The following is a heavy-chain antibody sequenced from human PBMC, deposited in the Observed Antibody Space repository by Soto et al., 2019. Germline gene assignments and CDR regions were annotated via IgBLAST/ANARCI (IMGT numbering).Heavy chain of an antibody. CDR2: IDGVGTGT. V-gene: IGHV3-74*01. Sequence: GGSLRLSCAASGFTFTNYWMHWFRQVPGKGLVWVSRIDGVGTGTSYSDSVRGRFTISRDNAENTLYLQMNSLRAEDTAVYYCTTVFDYWGQGTPVTVSS. CDR1: GFTFTNYW. J-gene: IGHJ4*02. CDR3: TTVFDY.